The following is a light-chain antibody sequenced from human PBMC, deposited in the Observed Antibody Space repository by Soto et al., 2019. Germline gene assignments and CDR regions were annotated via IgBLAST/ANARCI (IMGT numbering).Light chain of an antibody. V-gene: IGKV2-28*01. Sequence: DIVMTQSPLSLPVTPGEPASISCRSSQSLLHRNGYNYLDWYLQKPGQPPQVLIYLGSNRASGVPGRFSGSGSGTDFTLKISRGEAEEVGGYYCMQALQTPLTFGGGTKVEIK. CDR3: MQALQTPLT. CDR1: QSLLHRNGYNY. CDR2: LGS. J-gene: IGKJ4*01.